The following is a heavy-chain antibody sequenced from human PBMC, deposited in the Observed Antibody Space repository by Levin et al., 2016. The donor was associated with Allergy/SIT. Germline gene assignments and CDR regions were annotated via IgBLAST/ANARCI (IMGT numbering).Heavy chain of an antibody. CDR2: IKQDGSEK. D-gene: IGHD2-21*02. Sequence: VRQAPGKGLEWVANIKQDGSEKYYVDSVKGRFTISRDNSKNTLYLQMNSLRAEDTAVYYCAKDLGDGDYWGQGTLVTVSS. CDR3: AKDLGDGDY. V-gene: IGHV3-7*03. J-gene: IGHJ4*02.